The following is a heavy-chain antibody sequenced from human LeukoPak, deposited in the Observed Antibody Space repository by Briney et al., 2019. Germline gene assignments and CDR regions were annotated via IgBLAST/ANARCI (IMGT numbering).Heavy chain of an antibody. Sequence: PSQTLSLTCTVSGGSISIGGYYWSWIRQHPGKGLEWIGYIYYSGITYYNPSLKSRVTISVDTPKNQFSLYLSSVTAADTAVYYCARVTSGEFADYWGQGTLVTVSS. CDR3: ARVTSGEFADY. CDR1: GGSISIGGYY. CDR2: IYYSGIT. J-gene: IGHJ4*02. D-gene: IGHD3-10*01. V-gene: IGHV4-31*03.